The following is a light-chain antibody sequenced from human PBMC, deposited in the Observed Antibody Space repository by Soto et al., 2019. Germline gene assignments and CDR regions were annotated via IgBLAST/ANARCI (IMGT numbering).Light chain of an antibody. Sequence: QSVLTHPASVSGSPGQSITISCTGTSSDICGYNFVSWYQQHPDKGPKLMIYDVSNRPSGVSNRFSGSKSGNTASLTISGLQAEDEADYYCSSYTSSSTPYVFGTGTKVTVL. J-gene: IGLJ1*01. CDR2: DVS. CDR3: SSYTSSSTPYV. V-gene: IGLV2-14*03. CDR1: SSDICGYNF.